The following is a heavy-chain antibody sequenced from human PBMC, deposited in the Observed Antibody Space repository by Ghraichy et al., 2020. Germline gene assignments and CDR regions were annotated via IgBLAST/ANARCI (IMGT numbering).Heavy chain of an antibody. CDR3: ARGDTAFD. Sequence: GESLNISCKGSGYIFTNYWISWVRQMPGKGLELMGMIDPSDSESKYSPSFQGHVTISADKSISTAYLHWSSLKASDTAMYYCARGDTAFDWGQGTLVTVSS. J-gene: IGHJ4*02. D-gene: IGHD5-18*01. V-gene: IGHV5-10-1*01. CDR2: IDPSDSES. CDR1: GYIFTNYW.